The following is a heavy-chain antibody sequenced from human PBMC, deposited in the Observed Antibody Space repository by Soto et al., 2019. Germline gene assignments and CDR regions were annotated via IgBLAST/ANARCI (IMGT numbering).Heavy chain of an antibody. J-gene: IGHJ4*02. CDR1: GYTFTGYY. D-gene: IGHD3-16*01. V-gene: IGHV1-2*02. CDR3: AKARWGTGDRLFDS. Sequence: ASVKVSCKASGYTFTGYYMHWVRQAPGQGLEWMGWINPNSGGTNYAQKFQGRVTMTRDTSISTAYMELNSLRAEDTAVYYCAKARWGTGDRLFDSWGLGTLVTVSS. CDR2: INPNSGGT.